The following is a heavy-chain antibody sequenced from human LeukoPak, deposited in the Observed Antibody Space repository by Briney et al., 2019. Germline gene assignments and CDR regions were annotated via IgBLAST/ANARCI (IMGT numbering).Heavy chain of an antibody. J-gene: IGHJ6*04. D-gene: IGHD2-2*01. CDR1: GGTFSSYA. CDR3: ARERRYCSSTSCFYYYYGMDV. CDR2: IIPIFGTA. Sequence: ASVKVSCKASGGTFSSYAISWVRQAPGQGLEWMGGIIPIFGTANYAQKSQGRVTITADKSTSTAYMELSSLRSEDTAVYYCARERRYCSSTSCFYYYYGMDVWGKGTTVTVSS. V-gene: IGHV1-69*06.